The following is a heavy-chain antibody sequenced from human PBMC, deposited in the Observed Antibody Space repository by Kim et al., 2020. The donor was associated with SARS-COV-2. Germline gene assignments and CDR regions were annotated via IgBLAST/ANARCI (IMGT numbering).Heavy chain of an antibody. J-gene: IGHJ4*02. V-gene: IGHV3-21*01. CDR2: ISSSSSYI. D-gene: IGHD5-12*01. CDR1: GFTFSSYS. Sequence: GGSLRLSCAASGFTFSSYSMNWVRQAPGKGLEWVSSISSSSSYIYYADSVKGRFTISRDNAKNSLYLQMNSLRAEDTAVYYCARDRVDIVATTGKSDQVYWGQGTLVTVSS. CDR3: ARDRVDIVATTGKSDQVY.